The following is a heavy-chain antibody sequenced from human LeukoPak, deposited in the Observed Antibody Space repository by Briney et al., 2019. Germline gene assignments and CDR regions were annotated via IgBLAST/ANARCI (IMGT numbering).Heavy chain of an antibody. J-gene: IGHJ6*02. V-gene: IGHV1-69*13. Sequence: VASVKVSCKVSGGTFSSYAISWVRQAPGQGLEWMGGIIPIFGTANYAQKFQGRVTITADESTSTAYMELSSLRSEYTAVYYCARTTTSVFGYGMYVWGQGATVTVSS. D-gene: IGHD3-10*02. CDR2: IIPIFGTA. CDR1: GGTFSSYA. CDR3: ARTTTSVFGYGMYV.